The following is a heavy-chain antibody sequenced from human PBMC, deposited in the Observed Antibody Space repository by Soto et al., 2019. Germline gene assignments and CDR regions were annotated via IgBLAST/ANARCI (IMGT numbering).Heavy chain of an antibody. D-gene: IGHD2-2*01. CDR1: GGTFSSYT. J-gene: IGHJ3*02. V-gene: IGHV1-69*04. Sequence: GASVKVSCKASGGTFSSYTISRVRQAPGQGLEWMGRIIPILGIANYAQKFQGRVTITADKSTSTAYMELSSLRSEDTAVYYCARDGCSSTSCALIDAFDIWGQGTMVTVSS. CDR2: IIPILGIA. CDR3: ARDGCSSTSCALIDAFDI.